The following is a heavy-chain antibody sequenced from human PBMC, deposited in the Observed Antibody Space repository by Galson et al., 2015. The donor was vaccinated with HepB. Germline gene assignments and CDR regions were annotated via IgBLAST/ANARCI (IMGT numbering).Heavy chain of an antibody. Sequence: SLRLSCAASGFIFSRYTMNWVRQAPGKGLEWVSSISSSSSYIYYIDSVRGRFAISRDNAKSSLFLQMNSLRVEDTAIYYCARNGHAEVGIDYWGQGSLVSVSS. CDR1: GFIFSRYT. D-gene: IGHD2-8*01. CDR3: ARNGHAEVGIDY. J-gene: IGHJ4*02. CDR2: ISSSSSYI. V-gene: IGHV3-21*01.